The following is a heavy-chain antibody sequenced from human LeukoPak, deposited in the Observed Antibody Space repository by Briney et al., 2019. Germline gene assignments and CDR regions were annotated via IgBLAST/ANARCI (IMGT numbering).Heavy chain of an antibody. V-gene: IGHV3-7*01. D-gene: IGHD3-3*01. CDR2: IKQDGSEK. J-gene: IGHJ6*02. Sequence: GGSLRLSCAASGFTFSSYWMSWVRQAPGKGLEWVANIKQDGSEKYYVDSVKGRFTISRDNAKNSLYLQMNSLRAEDTAVYYCARERITIFGVVTNYYYYGMDVWGQGTTVTVSS. CDR1: GFTFSSYW. CDR3: ARERITIFGVVTNYYYYGMDV.